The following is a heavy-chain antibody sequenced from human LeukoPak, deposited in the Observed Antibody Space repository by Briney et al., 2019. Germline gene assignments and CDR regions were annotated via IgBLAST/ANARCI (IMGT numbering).Heavy chain of an antibody. J-gene: IGHJ4*02. Sequence: GSLRLSCAASGFTFSSYAMSWVRQAPGKGLEWVSAISGSGGSTYYADSVKGRFTISRDNSKSTLYLQMNSLRADDTAVYYCAKDNAYYYDSSGYYYRRYFDSWGQGTLVTVSS. CDR2: ISGSGGST. V-gene: IGHV3-23*01. D-gene: IGHD3-22*01. CDR3: AKDNAYYYDSSGYYYRRYFDS. CDR1: GFTFSSYA.